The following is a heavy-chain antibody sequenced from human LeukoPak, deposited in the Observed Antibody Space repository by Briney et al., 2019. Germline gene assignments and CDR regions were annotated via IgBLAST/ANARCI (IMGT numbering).Heavy chain of an antibody. CDR1: GFTFSGSA. CDR3: RAAADLNDY. V-gene: IGHV3-73*01. CDR2: IRSKADSYTT. J-gene: IGHJ4*02. Sequence: QPGGSLHLSCAASGFTFSGSAMHWVRQASGKGLEWLGRIRSKADSYTTAYAASVKGRFIVSRDDSKNTAYLQMNSLKTEDTAVYYCRAAADLNDYWGQGTLVTVSS. D-gene: IGHD6-13*01.